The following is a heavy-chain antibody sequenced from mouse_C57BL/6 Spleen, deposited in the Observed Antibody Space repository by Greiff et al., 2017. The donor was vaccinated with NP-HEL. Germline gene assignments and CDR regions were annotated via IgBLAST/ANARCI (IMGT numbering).Heavy chain of an antibody. CDR3: ARHGGLRYVDV. D-gene: IGHD1-1*02. CDR2: LSNGGGST. J-gene: IGHJ1*03. Sequence: EVQLVESGGGLVQPGGSLKLSCAASGFTFSDYYMYWVRQTPEKRLEWVAYLSNGGGSTYYPDTVKGRFTISRDNAKNTLYLQMSRLKSEDTAMYYCARHGGLRYVDVWGTGTTVTVSS. V-gene: IGHV5-12*01. CDR1: GFTFSDYY.